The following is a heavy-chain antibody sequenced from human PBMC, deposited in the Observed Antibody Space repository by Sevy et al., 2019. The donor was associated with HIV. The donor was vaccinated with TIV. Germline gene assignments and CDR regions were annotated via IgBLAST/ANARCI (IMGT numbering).Heavy chain of an antibody. CDR2: IWFDGSNT. CDR3: ARDLEFYDYGDYGPAFMPDY. Sequence: GGSLRLSCAASGFTFSTYGMHWVRQAPGKGLEWVALIWFDGSNTYYADSVKGRFTISRDIAKNPLHLQMNSRRAEDTAVYYCARDLEFYDYGDYGPAFMPDYWGQGTLVTVSS. D-gene: IGHD4-17*01. CDR1: GFTFSTYG. J-gene: IGHJ4*02. V-gene: IGHV3-33*01.